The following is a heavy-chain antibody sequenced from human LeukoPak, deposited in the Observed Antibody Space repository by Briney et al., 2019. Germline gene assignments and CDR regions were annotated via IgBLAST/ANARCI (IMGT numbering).Heavy chain of an antibody. J-gene: IGHJ5*02. V-gene: IGHV4-59*08. CDR2: MHHSGST. D-gene: IGHD6-19*01. CDR1: GGSIRSYY. Sequence: SETLSLTCTVSGGSIRSYYWSWIRQPPGKGLEWIGYMHHSGSTKHNPYLKSRVTISVDTSKSQFSLKLSSVTAADTAVYYCARHAAVEGSSGWSPLWWFDPWGQGTLVTVSS. CDR3: ARHAAVEGSSGWSPLWWFDP.